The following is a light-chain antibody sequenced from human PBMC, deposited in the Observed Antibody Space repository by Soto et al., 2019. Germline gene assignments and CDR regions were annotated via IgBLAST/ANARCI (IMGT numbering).Light chain of an antibody. CDR1: PSVRSN. Sequence: EIVLTQSPANLSVSPGERATLSCRASPSVRSNLAWYQQKPGQAPRLLIFGATTRATNISARFTGSGSGTEFTLTISSLQSEDFAVYYCQQYVNWPPLTFGGGTKVEIK. V-gene: IGKV3-15*01. CDR3: QQYVNWPPLT. J-gene: IGKJ4*01. CDR2: GAT.